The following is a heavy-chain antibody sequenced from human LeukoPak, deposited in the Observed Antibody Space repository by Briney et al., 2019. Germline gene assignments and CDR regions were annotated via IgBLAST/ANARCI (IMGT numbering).Heavy chain of an antibody. CDR2: ISSSGSTI. CDR3: ASSGYGYVYYYGMDV. J-gene: IGHJ6*02. D-gene: IGHD5-18*01. CDR1: GFTFSSYE. V-gene: IGHV3-48*03. Sequence: GGSLRLSCAASGFTFSSYEMNWVRRAPGKGLEWVSYISSSGSTIYYADSVKGRFTISRDNAKNSLYLQMNSLRAEDTAVYYCASSGYGYVYYYGMDVWGQGTTVTVSS.